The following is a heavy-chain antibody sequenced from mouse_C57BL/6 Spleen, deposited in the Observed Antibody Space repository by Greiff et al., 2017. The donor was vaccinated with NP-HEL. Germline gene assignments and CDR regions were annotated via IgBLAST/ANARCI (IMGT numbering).Heavy chain of an antibody. CDR2: ILPGSGST. CDR1: GYTFTGYW. D-gene: IGHD1-1*02. Sequence: QVQLQQSGAELMKPGASVKLSCKATGYTFTGYWIEWVKQRPGHGLEWIGEILPGSGSTNYNEKFKGKATFTVDTSSNTAYMQLSSLTTEDSAIYCCARSRHYGKTSYYAMDYWGQGTSVTVSS. J-gene: IGHJ4*01. V-gene: IGHV1-9*01. CDR3: ARSRHYGKTSYYAMDY.